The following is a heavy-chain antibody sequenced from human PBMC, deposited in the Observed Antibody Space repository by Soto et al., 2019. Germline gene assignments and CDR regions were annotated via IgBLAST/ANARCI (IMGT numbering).Heavy chain of an antibody. V-gene: IGHV4-39*01. D-gene: IGHD3-22*01. CDR3: ARSPNYHDSSGYYDYYFDY. CDR2: IYYSGST. J-gene: IGHJ4*02. CDR1: GGSISSSSYY. Sequence: SETLSLTCTVSGGSISSSSYYWGWIRQPPGKGLEWIGSIYYSGSTYYNPSLKSRVTISVDTSKNQFSLKLSSVTAADTAVYYCARSPNYHDSSGYYDYYFDYWGQGTLVTVSS.